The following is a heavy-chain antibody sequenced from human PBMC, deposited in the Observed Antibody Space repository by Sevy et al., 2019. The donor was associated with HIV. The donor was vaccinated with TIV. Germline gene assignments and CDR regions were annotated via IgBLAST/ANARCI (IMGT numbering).Heavy chain of an antibody. J-gene: IGHJ5*02. D-gene: IGHD3-9*01. CDR3: ARVGYDILTGYYNRWYDP. CDR2: ISAYNGNT. V-gene: IGHV1-18*04. Sequence: ASAKVSCKGSGYTFTSYGISWVRQAPGQGLEWMGWISAYNGNTNYAQKLQGRVTMTTDTSTSTAYMELRSLRSDDTAVYYCARVGYDILTGYYNRWYDPWGQGTLVTVSS. CDR1: GYTFTSYG.